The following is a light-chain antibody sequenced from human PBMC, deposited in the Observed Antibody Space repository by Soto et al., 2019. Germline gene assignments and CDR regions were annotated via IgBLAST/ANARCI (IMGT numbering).Light chain of an antibody. Sequence: EIVLTQSPGTLSLSPGERATLSCRASQSISNSYLAWYQQKPGQAPRLLIHGASSRATGIPDRFSGTGSATDFTFTISRLEPEDFAVYYCQQYGSSPWTFGQGTKVEIK. CDR1: QSISNSY. CDR2: GAS. J-gene: IGKJ1*01. CDR3: QQYGSSPWT. V-gene: IGKV3-20*01.